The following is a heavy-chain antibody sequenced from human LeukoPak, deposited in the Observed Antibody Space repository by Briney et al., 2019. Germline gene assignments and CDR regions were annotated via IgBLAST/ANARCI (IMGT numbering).Heavy chain of an antibody. CDR2: INHSGST. Sequence: SETLSLTCAVYGGSFSGYYWSWIRQPPGKGLEWIGEINHSGSTNYNPSLKSRVTISVDTSKNQFSLKLSSVTAADTAVYYCARAGYYDSSGYYPLWGQGTLVTVSS. CDR1: GGSFSGYY. D-gene: IGHD3-22*01. CDR3: ARAGYYDSSGYYPL. J-gene: IGHJ4*02. V-gene: IGHV4-34*01.